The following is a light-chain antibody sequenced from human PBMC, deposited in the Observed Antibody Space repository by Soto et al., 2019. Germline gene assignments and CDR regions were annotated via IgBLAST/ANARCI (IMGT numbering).Light chain of an antibody. J-gene: IGLJ2*01. Sequence: QSVLTQPASVSGSPGQSITISCTGTSSDVGAYDYVSLYQQHPGKAPKLMIYDVSNRPSGVSNRFSGSKSGNTASLTISGLQAEDEADYYCTSYTTSSTRVFGGGTKLTVL. CDR3: TSYTTSSTRV. CDR1: SSDVGAYDY. CDR2: DVS. V-gene: IGLV2-14*03.